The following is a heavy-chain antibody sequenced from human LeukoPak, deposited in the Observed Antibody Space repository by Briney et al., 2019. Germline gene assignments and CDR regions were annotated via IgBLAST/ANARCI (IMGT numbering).Heavy chain of an antibody. CDR1: GFTFSSYS. D-gene: IGHD5-12*01. J-gene: IGHJ6*03. CDR2: ISSSSSYI. CDR3: ARDGRPSGYDYDYYYYMDV. V-gene: IGHV3-21*01. Sequence: GGSLRLSCAASGFTFSSYSMNWVRQAPGKRLEWVSSISSSSSYIYYADSVKGRFTISRDNAKNSLYLQMNSLRAEDTAVYYCARDGRPSGYDYDYYYYMDVWGKGTTVTVSS.